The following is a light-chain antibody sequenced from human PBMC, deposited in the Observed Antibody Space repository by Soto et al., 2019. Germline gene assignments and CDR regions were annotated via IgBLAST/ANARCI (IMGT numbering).Light chain of an antibody. J-gene: IGLJ1*01. CDR3: SSYAGSIYV. Sequence: QSALTQPPSASGSPGQSVTISCTGTSSDVGGYNYVSWYQQHPGKAPKLMIYEVSKRPSGVPDRFSGSKSGNTASLTVSGLQAEDEADYYCSSYAGSIYVFGNGTKLTVL. CDR1: SSDVGGYNY. CDR2: EVS. V-gene: IGLV2-8*01.